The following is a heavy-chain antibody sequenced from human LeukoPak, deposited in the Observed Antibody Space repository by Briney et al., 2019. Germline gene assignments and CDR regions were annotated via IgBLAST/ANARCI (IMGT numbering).Heavy chain of an antibody. CDR1: GGSISSYY. CDR2: IYYSGST. CDR3: ARLGMVATGAFDI. D-gene: IGHD5-12*01. J-gene: IGHJ3*02. V-gene: IGHV4-59*08. Sequence: SETLSLTCTVSGGSISSYYWSWIRQPPGKGLEWIGYIYYSGSTNYNPSLKSRVTISVDTSKDQFSLKLSSVTAADTAVYYCARLGMVATGAFDIWGQGTMVTVSS.